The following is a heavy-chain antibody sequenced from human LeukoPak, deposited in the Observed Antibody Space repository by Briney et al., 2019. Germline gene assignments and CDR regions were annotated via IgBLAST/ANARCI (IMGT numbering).Heavy chain of an antibody. D-gene: IGHD3/OR15-3a*01. Sequence: GGSLRLSCGASGFTFSSYGMHWVRQAPGKGLEWVAVIWYDGSNKYYADSVKGRFTISRDNSKNTLYLQMNSLRAEDTAVYYCARGQAGLDAFDIWGQGTMVTVSS. CDR2: IWYDGSNK. CDR3: ARGQAGLDAFDI. CDR1: GFTFSSYG. V-gene: IGHV3-33*01. J-gene: IGHJ3*02.